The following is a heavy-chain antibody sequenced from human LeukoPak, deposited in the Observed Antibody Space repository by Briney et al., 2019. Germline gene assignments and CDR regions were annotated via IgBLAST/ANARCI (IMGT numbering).Heavy chain of an antibody. D-gene: IGHD2-15*01. V-gene: IGHV3-48*04. Sequence: GGSLRLSCAASGFTFSSYSMNWVRQAPGKGLEWVSYISGTSTIYYADSVKGRFTISRDNTKNSLDLQMNSLRAEDTAVYYCARELQVVSAFDYWGQGTLVTVSS. CDR2: ISGTSTI. CDR3: ARELQVVSAFDY. J-gene: IGHJ4*02. CDR1: GFTFSSYS.